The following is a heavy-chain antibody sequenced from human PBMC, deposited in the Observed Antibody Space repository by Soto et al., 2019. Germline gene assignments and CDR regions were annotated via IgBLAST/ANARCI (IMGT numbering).Heavy chain of an antibody. D-gene: IGHD1-26*01. V-gene: IGHV1-18*01. CDR1: GYTFSHYG. J-gene: IGHJ6*02. CDR3: ARGGQECSNSGCGYIYDGMDV. Sequence: ASVKVSCKASGYTFSHYGIGWVRQAPGQGLEWMGWISAYNGNRHFAEGLRGRMTMTTNTTTSTADMELRSLSSDDTAVYYCARGGQECSNSGCGYIYDGMDVWGQGTTVTVSS. CDR2: ISAYNGNR.